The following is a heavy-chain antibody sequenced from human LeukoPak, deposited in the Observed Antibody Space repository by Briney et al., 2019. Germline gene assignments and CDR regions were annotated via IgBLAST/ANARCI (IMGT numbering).Heavy chain of an antibody. CDR1: GFTFSSYS. Sequence: GGSLRLSCAASGFTFSSYSMNWVRQAPGKGPEWVSFISSSSSYIYYADSVKGRFTISRDNAKNSLYLQMNSLRAEDTAVYYCARDALGPLKWTPFDYWGQGTLVTVSS. D-gene: IGHD3-16*01. CDR3: ARDALGPLKWTPFDY. V-gene: IGHV3-21*01. CDR2: ISSSSSYI. J-gene: IGHJ4*02.